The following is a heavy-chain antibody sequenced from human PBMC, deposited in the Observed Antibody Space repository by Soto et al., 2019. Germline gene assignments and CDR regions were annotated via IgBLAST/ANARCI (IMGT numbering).Heavy chain of an antibody. J-gene: IGHJ6*02. CDR1: GFTFSGYY. Sequence: GGSLRLSCAASGFTFSGYYMHWVRQTPGKGLEWVAVISYDGSTEYYADSVKGRFTISRDNSANRLFLQMNSLRPEDTAVYYCTKDDGYNDSTYYHYFGMDVWGQGTTVTVSS. CDR3: TKDDGYNDSTYYHYFGMDV. CDR2: ISYDGSTE. D-gene: IGHD5-12*01. V-gene: IGHV3-30*18.